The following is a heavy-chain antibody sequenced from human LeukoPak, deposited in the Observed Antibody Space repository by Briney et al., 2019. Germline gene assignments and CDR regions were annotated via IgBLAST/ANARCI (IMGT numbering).Heavy chain of an antibody. CDR1: GFTFSSYA. J-gene: IGHJ4*02. D-gene: IGHD3-22*01. CDR3: ARGDSYYDAIDY. CDR2: ISYDGSNK. V-gene: IGHV3-30*04. Sequence: PGGSLRLSCAASGFTFSSYAMHWVRQAPGKGLEWVAVISYDGSNKYYADSVKGRFTISRDNSKNTLYLQMNSLRAEDTAVYYCARGDSYYDAIDYWGQGTLVTVSS.